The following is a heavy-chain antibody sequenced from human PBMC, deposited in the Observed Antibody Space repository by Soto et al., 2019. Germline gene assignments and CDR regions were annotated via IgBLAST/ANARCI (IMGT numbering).Heavy chain of an antibody. CDR2: IIPIFGTA. V-gene: IGHV1-69*13. J-gene: IGHJ6*02. CDR3: ARANKKRVAATAASYYGMDV. Sequence: SVKVSCKASGGTFSSYAISWVRQAPGQGLEWMGGIIPIFGTANYAQKFQGRVTITADESTSTAYMELSSLRSEDTAVYYCARANKKRVAATAASYYGMDVWGQGTTVTVYS. CDR1: GGTFSSYA. D-gene: IGHD2-15*01.